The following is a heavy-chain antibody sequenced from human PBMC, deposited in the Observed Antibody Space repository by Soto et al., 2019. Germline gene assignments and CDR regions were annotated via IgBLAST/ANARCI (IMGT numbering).Heavy chain of an antibody. J-gene: IGHJ6*02. V-gene: IGHV1-18*01. CDR2: ISAYNGNT. CDR3: ARDCGTVLWFEPKLGYYYGMDV. Sequence: GASVKVLCKASGYTFTSYGISWVRQAPGQGLEWMGWISAYNGNTNYAQKLQGRVTMTTDTSTSTAYMELRSLRSDDTAVYYCARDCGTVLWFEPKLGYYYGMDVWGQGTTVTVSS. D-gene: IGHD3-10*01. CDR1: GYTFTSYG.